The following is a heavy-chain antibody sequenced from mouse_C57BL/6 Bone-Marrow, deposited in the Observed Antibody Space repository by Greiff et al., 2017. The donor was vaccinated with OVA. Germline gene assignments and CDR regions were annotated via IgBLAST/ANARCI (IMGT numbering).Heavy chain of an antibody. CDR3: ARSAYYYGSRFAY. CDR1: GYTFTSYG. V-gene: IGHV1-81*01. D-gene: IGHD1-1*01. CDR2: IYPRSGNT. J-gene: IGHJ3*01. Sequence: VQLPQSGAELVRPGASVKLSCKASGYTFTSYGISWVKQRTGQGLEWIGEIYPRSGNTYYNEKFKGKATLTADKSSSTAYMELRSLTSEDSAVYFCARSAYYYGSRFAYWGQGTLVTGSA.